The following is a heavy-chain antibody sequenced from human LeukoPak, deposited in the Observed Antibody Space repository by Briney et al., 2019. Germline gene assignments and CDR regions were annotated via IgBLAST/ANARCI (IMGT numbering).Heavy chain of an antibody. J-gene: IGHJ2*01. CDR3: ARRRILYYYDRWYFDL. Sequence: PSETLSLTCTVSGGSISTYYWNWIRQSPGKGLEWIGYIYYSGSTKYNPSLKSRVTISVDTSKNQFSLKLSSVTAADTAVYYCARRRILYYYDRWYFDLWGRGTLVTVSS. D-gene: IGHD3-22*01. V-gene: IGHV4-59*08. CDR1: GGSISTYY. CDR2: IYYSGST.